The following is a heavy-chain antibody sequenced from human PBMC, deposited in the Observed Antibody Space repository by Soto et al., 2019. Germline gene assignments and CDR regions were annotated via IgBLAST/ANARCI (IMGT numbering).Heavy chain of an antibody. J-gene: IGHJ5*02. V-gene: IGHV1-8*01. CDR1: GYTFTTYD. CDR3: VRGGFLSHDHVIIAPATLGFDP. CDR2: MNPNRTNT. D-gene: IGHD2-2*01. Sequence: QVQLMQSGAEVKKPGASVKVSCKASGYTFTTYDINWVRQAPGQGLEWMGWMNPNRTNTGYAEKFQGRVNMTRDTSISTAYMELSSLRYDDTAVYYCVRGGFLSHDHVIIAPATLGFDPWGQGTLVTVSS.